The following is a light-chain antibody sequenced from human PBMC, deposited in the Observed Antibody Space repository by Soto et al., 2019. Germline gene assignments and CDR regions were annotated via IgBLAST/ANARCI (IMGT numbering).Light chain of an antibody. J-gene: IGKJ1*01. V-gene: IGKV3-15*01. CDR3: QQSNDWPAT. CDR2: CAS. CDR1: QSVSSN. Sequence: VVALSPATRSVSPGGSASRACGASQSVSSNLAWYHQKPSQAPRLLISCASTRATGIPARFSGSRSGTQFTLTIISLHSAHCAVYYCQQSNDWPATFGQGTTV.